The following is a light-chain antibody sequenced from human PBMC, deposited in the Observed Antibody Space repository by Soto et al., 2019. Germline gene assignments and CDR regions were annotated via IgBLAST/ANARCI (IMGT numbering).Light chain of an antibody. CDR3: SSSTHGNTLV. V-gene: IGLV2-14*03. CDR1: SGDIGAYDH. Sequence: QSVLTQPASVSGSPGQSVTLSCSGTSGDIGAYDHVAWFQQHPGKVPKILLRDVSNRPSGVSSRCSGSKSGNTASLTIYGLRPEDEGDYYCSSSTHGNTLVFGGGTKVTVL. J-gene: IGLJ3*02. CDR2: DVS.